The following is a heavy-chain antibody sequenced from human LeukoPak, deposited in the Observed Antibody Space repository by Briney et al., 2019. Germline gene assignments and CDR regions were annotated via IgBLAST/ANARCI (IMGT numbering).Heavy chain of an antibody. J-gene: IGHJ4*02. V-gene: IGHV4-34*01. CDR1: GGSFSGYY. D-gene: IGHD2-15*01. CDR2: INHSGST. Sequence: SETLSLTRAVYGGSFSGYYWSWIRQPPGKGLEWIGEINHSGSTNYNPSLKSRVTISVDTSKNQFSLKLSSVTAADTAVYYCARGSKRDIVVVVAATPYFDYWGQGTLVTVTS. CDR3: ARGSKRDIVVVVAATPYFDY.